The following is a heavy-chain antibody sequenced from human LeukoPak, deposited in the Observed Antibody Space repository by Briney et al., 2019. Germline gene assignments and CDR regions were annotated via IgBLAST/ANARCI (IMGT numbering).Heavy chain of an antibody. CDR3: ASPCLGYCSSTSCPCHYYYMDV. CDR2: ISGTADHT. V-gene: IGHV3-11*06. CDR1: GFTFGDYA. Sequence: KSGGSLRLSCTASGFTFGDYAMSWVRQASGKGLEWISTISGTADHTYDADSRKGRFTISRDNAKNSLYLQMNSLRAEDTAVYYCASPCLGYCSSTSCPCHYYYMDVWGKGTTVTVSS. D-gene: IGHD2-2*01. J-gene: IGHJ6*03.